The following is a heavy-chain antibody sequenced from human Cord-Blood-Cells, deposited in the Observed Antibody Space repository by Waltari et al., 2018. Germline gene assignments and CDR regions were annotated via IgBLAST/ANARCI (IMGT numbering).Heavy chain of an antibody. CDR1: GYTFTSYY. D-gene: IGHD1-7*01. Sequence: QVQLVQSGAEVKKPGASVKVSCKASGYTFTSYYMHWVRQAPGQGLEWMGIINPRGGSTSNAQKFQGRVTMTRDTSTSTVYMELSSLRSEDTAVYYCARDVGRNWNYDYWGQGTLVTVSS. J-gene: IGHJ4*02. V-gene: IGHV1-46*01. CDR3: ARDVGRNWNYDY. CDR2: INPRGGST.